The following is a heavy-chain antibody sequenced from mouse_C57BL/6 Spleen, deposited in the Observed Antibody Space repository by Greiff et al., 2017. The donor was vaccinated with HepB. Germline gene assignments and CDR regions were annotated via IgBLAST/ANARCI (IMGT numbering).Heavy chain of an antibody. Sequence: EVKLLESGPGLVKPSQSLSLTCSVTGYSITSGYYWNWIRQFPGNKLEWMGYISYDGSNNYNPSLKNRISITRDTSKNQFFLKLNSVTTEDTATYYCARDYGNSWFAYWGQGTLVTVSA. V-gene: IGHV3-6*01. CDR1: GYSITSGYY. CDR3: ARDYGNSWFAY. D-gene: IGHD2-1*01. J-gene: IGHJ3*01. CDR2: ISYDGSN.